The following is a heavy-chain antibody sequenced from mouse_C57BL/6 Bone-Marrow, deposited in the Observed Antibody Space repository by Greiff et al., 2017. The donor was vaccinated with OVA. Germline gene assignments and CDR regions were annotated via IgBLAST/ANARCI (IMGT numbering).Heavy chain of an antibody. Sequence: QVQLQQPGAELVMPGASVKLSCKASGYTFTSYWMHWVKQRPGQGLEWIGEIDPSDSYTNYNQKFKGKSTLTVDKSSSTAYMRLSSLTSEDSAVYYCARCPIYYGNYDWFAYWGQGTLVTVSA. CDR3: ARCPIYYGNYDWFAY. D-gene: IGHD2-1*01. CDR2: IDPSDSYT. V-gene: IGHV1-69*01. J-gene: IGHJ3*01. CDR1: GYTFTSYW.